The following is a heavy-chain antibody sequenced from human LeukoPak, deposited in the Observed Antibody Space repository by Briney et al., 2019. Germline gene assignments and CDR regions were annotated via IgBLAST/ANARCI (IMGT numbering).Heavy chain of an antibody. CDR2: IYYSGST. V-gene: IGHV4-34*01. Sequence: SETLSLTCAVYGGSFSGYYWSWIRQPPGKGLEWIGSIYYSGSTYYNPSLKSRVTISVDTSKNQFSLKLSSVTAADTAVYYCARGSPDVNAFDIWGQGTMVTVSS. CDR3: ARGSPDVNAFDI. CDR1: GGSFSGYY. D-gene: IGHD3-10*02. J-gene: IGHJ3*02.